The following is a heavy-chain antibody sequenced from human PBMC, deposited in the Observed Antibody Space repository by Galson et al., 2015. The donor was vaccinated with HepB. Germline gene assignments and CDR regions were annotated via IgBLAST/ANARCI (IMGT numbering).Heavy chain of an antibody. CDR2: ISGDTYGT. D-gene: IGHD6-19*01. J-gene: IGHJ1*01. CDR1: GFIFSNYA. CDR3: AKRRGWYTGIDA. Sequence: SLRLSCAASGFIFSNYALRWVRQAPGKGLQWVSGISGDTYGTYYADSVKGRFTISRDNSKNRLYLQMTSVRADDTATYYCAKRRGWYTGIDAWGQGALVTVSS. V-gene: IGHV3-23*01.